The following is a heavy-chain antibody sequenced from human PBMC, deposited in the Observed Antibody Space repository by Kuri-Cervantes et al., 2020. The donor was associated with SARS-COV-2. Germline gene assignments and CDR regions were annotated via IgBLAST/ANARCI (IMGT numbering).Heavy chain of an antibody. CDR1: GFTFSSYS. CDR3: ARDGVKDDYGFSSY. CDR2: ISSSSSTI. V-gene: IGHV3-48*02. J-gene: IGHJ4*02. Sequence: ETLSLTCAASGFTFSSYSMNWVRQAPGKGLEWVSYISSSSSTIYYADSVKGRLTISRDNAKNSLYLQMNSLRDEDTAVYYCARDGVKDDYGFSSYWGQGTLVTVSS. D-gene: IGHD4-17*01.